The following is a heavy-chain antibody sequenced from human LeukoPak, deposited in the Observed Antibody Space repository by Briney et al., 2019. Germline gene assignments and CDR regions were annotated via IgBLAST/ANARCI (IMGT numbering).Heavy chain of an antibody. D-gene: IGHD2-15*01. V-gene: IGHV3-21*01. CDR1: GFIFSSYS. J-gene: IGHJ6*02. CDR2: ISSSSSYI. CDR3: VREVHSGYYGMDV. Sequence: GGSLRLSCAASGFIFSSYSMNWVRQAPGKGLEWVSSISSSSSYIYYADSVKGRFTISRDNAKNSLYLQMNSLRVEDTAVYYCVREVHSGYYGMDVWGQGTTVTVSS.